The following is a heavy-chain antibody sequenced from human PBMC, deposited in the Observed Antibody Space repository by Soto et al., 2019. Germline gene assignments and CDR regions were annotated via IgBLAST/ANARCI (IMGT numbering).Heavy chain of an antibody. J-gene: IGHJ4*02. Sequence: GGSLRLSCAASGFTFSDYYMSWIRQAPGKGLEWVSYISSSGSTIYYADSVKGRFTISRDNAKNSLYLQMNSLRAEDTAVYYCARDGYDYIWGSYRQKFDYWGQGTLVTVSS. CDR1: GFTFSDYY. V-gene: IGHV3-11*01. CDR3: ARDGYDYIWGSYRQKFDY. CDR2: ISSSGSTI. D-gene: IGHD3-16*02.